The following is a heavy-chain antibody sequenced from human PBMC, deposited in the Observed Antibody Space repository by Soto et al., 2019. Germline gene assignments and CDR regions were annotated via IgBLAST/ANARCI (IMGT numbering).Heavy chain of an antibody. V-gene: IGHV1-69*02. J-gene: IGHJ3*02. CDR2: IIPILDMT. CDR1: GGTISNYT. CDR3: AGPGRGAFDI. D-gene: IGHD3-10*01. Sequence: ASVKVACKASGGTISNYTLIWVRQDHRLGLEWMGRIIPILDMTNYAQKFQGRVTITTDKSTDIAYMELSSLKFEDTAVYYCAGPGRGAFDIWGKGTMVTVSS.